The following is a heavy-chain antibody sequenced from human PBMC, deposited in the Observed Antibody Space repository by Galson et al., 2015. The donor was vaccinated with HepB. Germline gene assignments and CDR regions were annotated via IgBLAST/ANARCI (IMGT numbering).Heavy chain of an antibody. D-gene: IGHD6-19*01. CDR1: GFIFSNHW. J-gene: IGHJ4*02. V-gene: IGHV3-21*01. Sequence: SLRLSCAASGFIFSNHWMNWVRQAPGKGLEWVSSISTTSSSISYADSVKGRFTISRDNAKNSLYLQMNSLRVEDTAMYYCATGGYSSGWSPGYWGQGTLVTVSS. CDR3: ATGGYSSGWSPGY. CDR2: ISTTSSSI.